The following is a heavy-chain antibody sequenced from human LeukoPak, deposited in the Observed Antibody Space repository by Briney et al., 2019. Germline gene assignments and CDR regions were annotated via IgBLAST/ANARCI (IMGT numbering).Heavy chain of an antibody. CDR3: ARVRYRLAETYIDY. Sequence: ASVKVSCKASGYTFTSYGINWVRQAPGQGLEWMGWISVYNGNTNYAQNLQGRVTMTRDTSISTAYMELSRLRSDDTAVYYCARVRYRLAETYIDYWGQGTLVTVSS. V-gene: IGHV1-18*01. D-gene: IGHD3-16*01. CDR2: ISVYNGNT. J-gene: IGHJ4*02. CDR1: GYTFTSYG.